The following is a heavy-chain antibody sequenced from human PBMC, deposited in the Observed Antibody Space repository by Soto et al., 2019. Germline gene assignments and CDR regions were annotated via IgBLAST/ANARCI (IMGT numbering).Heavy chain of an antibody. D-gene: IGHD6-13*01. CDR3: ARQRKGAAAGPVDAFDI. V-gene: IGHV1-2*02. CDR2: ISPNSGGT. CDR1: GGTFSSYA. Sequence: ASVKVSCKASGGTFSSYAISWVRQAPGQGLEWMGWISPNSGGTFAAQKFQGRVTMTRDTSVNMAYMELTSLKSDDTAVYYCARQRKGAAAGPVDAFDIWGQGTMVTVSS. J-gene: IGHJ3*02.